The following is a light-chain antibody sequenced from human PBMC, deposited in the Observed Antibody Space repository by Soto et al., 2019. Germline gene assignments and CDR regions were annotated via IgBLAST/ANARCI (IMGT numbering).Light chain of an antibody. Sequence: DIQMTQSPSTLSASVGDRVTISCRASNYISGCLAWYQQKPGNAPKFLIYDVSTLANGVPSRFSGSGSGTEFTLTISSLQPEDFATYYCQQHNRYSWTLGQGTKVEVK. CDR3: QQHNRYSWT. CDR1: NYISGC. CDR2: DVS. V-gene: IGKV1-5*01. J-gene: IGKJ1*01.